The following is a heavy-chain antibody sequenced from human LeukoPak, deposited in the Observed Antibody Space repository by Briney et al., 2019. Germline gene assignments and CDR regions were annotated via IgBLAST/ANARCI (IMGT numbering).Heavy chain of an antibody. CDR1: GGSISSGSYY. D-gene: IGHD3-22*01. V-gene: IGHV4-61*02. J-gene: IGHJ3*02. CDR3: AGGRYYYDRPDAFDI. CDR2: IYTSGST. Sequence: PSLTLSLTCTVSGGSISSGSYYWSWIRQPAGKGLEWIGRIYTSGSTNYNPSLKSRVTISVDTSKNQFSLKLSSVTAADTAVYYCAGGRYYYDRPDAFDIWGQGTVVTVSS.